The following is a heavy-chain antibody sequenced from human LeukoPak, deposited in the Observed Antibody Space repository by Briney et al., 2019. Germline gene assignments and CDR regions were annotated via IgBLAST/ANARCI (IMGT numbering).Heavy chain of an antibody. V-gene: IGHV4-34*01. Sequence: SETLSLTCAVYGGSFSGYYWSWIRQPPGKGLEWIGEINHSGSTNYNPSLKSRVTILVDTSKNQFSLKLSSVTAADTAVYYCARSTVTTDYFDYWGQGTLVTVSS. CDR3: ARSTVTTDYFDY. CDR1: GGSFSGYY. CDR2: INHSGST. D-gene: IGHD4-17*01. J-gene: IGHJ4*02.